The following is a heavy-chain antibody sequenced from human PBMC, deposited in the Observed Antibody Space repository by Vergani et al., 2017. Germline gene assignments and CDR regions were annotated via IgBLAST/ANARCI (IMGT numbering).Heavy chain of an antibody. V-gene: IGHV3-23*01. CDR3: AKGVWQLVNGTYFDY. D-gene: IGHD6-6*01. CDR2: ISSSGVST. J-gene: IGHJ4*02. Sequence: EVQLLESGGGLVQPGGSLRLSCAASGFTFSSYAMSWVRQAPGKGLEWVSTISSSGVSTYYVDSVKGRFTISRDNSKNTLYLQMNSLRAEDTAVYYCAKGVWQLVNGTYFDYWVQGTLVTVSS. CDR1: GFTFSSYA.